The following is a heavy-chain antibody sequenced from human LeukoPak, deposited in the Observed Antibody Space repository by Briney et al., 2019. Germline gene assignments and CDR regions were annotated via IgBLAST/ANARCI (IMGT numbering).Heavy chain of an antibody. CDR1: GGSFSGYY. D-gene: IGHD3-16*01. Sequence: TASETLSLTCAVYGGSFSGYYWSWIRQPPGKGLEWIGEINHSGSTNYNPSLKSRVTISVDTSKNQFSLKLSSVTAADTAVYYCARGSRVMLSGYNWFDPWGQGTLVTVSS. CDR3: ARGSRVMLSGYNWFDP. J-gene: IGHJ5*02. CDR2: INHSGST. V-gene: IGHV4-34*01.